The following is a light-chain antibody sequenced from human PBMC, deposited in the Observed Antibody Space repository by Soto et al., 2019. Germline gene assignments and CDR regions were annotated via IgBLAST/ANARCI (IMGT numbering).Light chain of an antibody. CDR3: NSYTSSSTLA. CDR1: SSDVGAYNY. V-gene: IGLV2-14*01. J-gene: IGLJ2*01. Sequence: QSALTQPASVSGSPGQSITISCTGTSSDVGAYNYVSWYQQHPGKAPKLMIYEVNNRPSGVSNRFSGSKSGNTASLTISGLQAEDEADYYCNSYTSSSTLAFGGGTKQTVL. CDR2: EVN.